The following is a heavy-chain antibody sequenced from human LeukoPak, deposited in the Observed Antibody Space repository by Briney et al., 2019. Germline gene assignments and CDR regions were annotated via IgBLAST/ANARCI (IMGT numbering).Heavy chain of an antibody. CDR2: ISGSGDST. Sequence: GGSLRLSCAVSGFTFRNYGMSWVRQAPGKGLEWVSAISGSGDSTYYTDSVKGRFTISRDNAKNTLFLQMNSLRAEDTAVYYCAKVGIATAGTVSWTLVDYWGQGTLVTVSS. CDR3: AKVGIATAGTVSWTLVDY. CDR1: GFTFRNYG. J-gene: IGHJ4*02. D-gene: IGHD6-13*01. V-gene: IGHV3-23*01.